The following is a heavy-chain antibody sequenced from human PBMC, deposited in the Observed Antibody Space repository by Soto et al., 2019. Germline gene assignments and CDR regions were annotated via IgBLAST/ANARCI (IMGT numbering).Heavy chain of an antibody. V-gene: IGHV1-69*06. D-gene: IGHD3-16*01. CDR2: IIPIFGTA. Sequence: GASVKVSFKASGGTFSSYAISWVRQAPGQGLEWMGGIIPIFGTANYAQKFQGRVTITADKSTSTAYMELSSLRSEDTAVYYCASRDDSEIRGYRMDVWGQGTTVTVSS. CDR3: ASRDDSEIRGYRMDV. CDR1: GGTFSSYA. J-gene: IGHJ6*02.